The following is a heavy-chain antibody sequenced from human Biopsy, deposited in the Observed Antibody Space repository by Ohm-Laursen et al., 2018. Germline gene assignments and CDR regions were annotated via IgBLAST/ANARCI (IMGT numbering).Heavy chain of an antibody. CDR1: GFTFSTYA. V-gene: IGHV3-23*01. Sequence: SLRLSCAATGFTFSTYAMTWVRQAPREGLEWVSSITGSGGSTYYPDSVKGRFTISRDNSKNSLYLQMNSLRAEDTAVYYCAKGYGPDNWFDPWGQGTLVTVSS. D-gene: IGHD3-16*01. CDR2: ITGSGGST. J-gene: IGHJ5*02. CDR3: AKGYGPDNWFDP.